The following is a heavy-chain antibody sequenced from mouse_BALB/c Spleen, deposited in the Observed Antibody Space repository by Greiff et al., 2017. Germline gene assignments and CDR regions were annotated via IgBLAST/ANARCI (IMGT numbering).Heavy chain of an antibody. CDR3: TRKGQGYYAMDY. Sequence: QVQLQQPGAELVRPGASVKLSCKASGYTFTSYWINWVKQRPGQGLEWIGNIYPSDSYTNYNQKFKDKATLTVDKSSSTAYMQLSSPTSEDSAVYYCTRKGQGYYAMDYWGQGTSVTVSS. CDR1: GYTFTSYW. J-gene: IGHJ4*01. CDR2: IYPSDSYT. D-gene: IGHD3-3*01. V-gene: IGHV1-69*02.